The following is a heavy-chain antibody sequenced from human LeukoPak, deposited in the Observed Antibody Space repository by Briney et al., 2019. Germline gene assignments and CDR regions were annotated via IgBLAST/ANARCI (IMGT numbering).Heavy chain of an antibody. D-gene: IGHD6-19*01. CDR1: GYTFTDYY. Sequence: ASVKISCKVSGYTFTDYYMHWVQQAPGKGLEWMGLVDPEDGETIYAEKFQGRVTITADTSTDTAYMELSSLRSEDTAVYYCATAPLFIAVAGTSDYWGQGTLVTVSS. CDR3: ATAPLFIAVAGTSDY. J-gene: IGHJ4*02. CDR2: VDPEDGET. V-gene: IGHV1-69-2*01.